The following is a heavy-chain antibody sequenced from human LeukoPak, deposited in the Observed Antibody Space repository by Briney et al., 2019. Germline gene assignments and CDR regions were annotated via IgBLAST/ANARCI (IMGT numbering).Heavy chain of an antibody. D-gene: IGHD2-15*01. CDR2: IHSTGAT. V-gene: IGHV4-4*07. J-gene: IGHJ4*02. Sequence: SETLSLTCSVSGVSINHYYWSWIRQPAGKGLEWIGRIHSTGATDYNPSLKSRLTMSVDTSRNQFSVKLNSVTVADTAFYYCARGVEVGGGRPLDYWGQGTLVTVSS. CDR1: GVSINHYY. CDR3: ARGVEVGGGRPLDY.